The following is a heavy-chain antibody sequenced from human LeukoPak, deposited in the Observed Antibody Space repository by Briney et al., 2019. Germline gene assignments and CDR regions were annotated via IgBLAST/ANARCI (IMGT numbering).Heavy chain of an antibody. J-gene: IGHJ4*02. V-gene: IGHV1-46*01. CDR3: ARELEYGWDY. CDR1: GYTFTSYY. Sequence: GASVTVSFKASGYTFTSYYMHWVRQAPGQGPEWMGIINPSGGSTNYAQKFQGRVTMTRDTSTRTVYMELSSLRSEDTAVYYCARELEYGWDYWGQGTLVTVSS. CDR2: INPSGGST. D-gene: IGHD4-17*01.